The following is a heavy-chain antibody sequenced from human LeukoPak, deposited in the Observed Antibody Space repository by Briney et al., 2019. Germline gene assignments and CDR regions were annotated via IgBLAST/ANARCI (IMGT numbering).Heavy chain of an antibody. CDR1: GYYFPNYW. J-gene: IGHJ4*02. Sequence: GESLKIPFKGFGYYFPNYWISWVRQMPGKGPEWMGRIDPSDSYTNHNPSFRGHVTISVDKSISTAYLQWSSLKASDTAMYYCARHFPGGYSVYNFDNWGQGTLVTVSS. D-gene: IGHD5/OR15-5a*01. V-gene: IGHV5-10-1*01. CDR3: ARHFPGGYSVYNFDN. CDR2: IDPSDSYT.